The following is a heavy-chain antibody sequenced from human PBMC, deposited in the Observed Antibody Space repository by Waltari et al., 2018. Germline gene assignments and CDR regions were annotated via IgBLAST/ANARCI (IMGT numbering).Heavy chain of an antibody. J-gene: IGHJ5*02. Sequence: QVQLVESGGGIVQPGRSVRLSCAAAGCASRTYALYVAPPALRCSSEGRTGVGQSQGKGVGWVACIWNDGRNDYLRDSGKGRFMISRDNSKNTLYLQMNSLRAEDTAVYYCVRDKGNRWFGPLDLWGQGSLVTVSS. CDR3: VRDKGNRWFGPLDL. D-gene: IGHD3-10*01. CDR1: GCASRTYALYVAPPALRCSSEG. CDR2: IWNDGRND. V-gene: IGHV3-33*01.